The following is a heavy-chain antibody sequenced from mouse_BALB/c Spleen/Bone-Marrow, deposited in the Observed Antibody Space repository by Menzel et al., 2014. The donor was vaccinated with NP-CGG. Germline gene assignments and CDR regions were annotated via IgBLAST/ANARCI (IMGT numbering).Heavy chain of an antibody. Sequence: EVKEVESGGGLVKPGVSLKLSCAASGFAFSSYDMSWVRQTPEKRLEWVAFISSGGGSTYYPDPVKGRFTISRDNAKNSLFLQMSSLKSEDTAMYYCAREVLRDYFDYWGQGTTLTVSS. D-gene: IGHD1-1*01. CDR3: AREVLRDYFDY. CDR2: ISSGGGST. CDR1: GFAFSSYD. V-gene: IGHV5-12-1*01. J-gene: IGHJ2*01.